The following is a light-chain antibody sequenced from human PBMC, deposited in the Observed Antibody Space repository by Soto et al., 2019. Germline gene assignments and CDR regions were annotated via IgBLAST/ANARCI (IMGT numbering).Light chain of an antibody. CDR1: SSNIGSNY. J-gene: IGLJ2*01. CDR2: RNN. V-gene: IGLV1-47*01. CDR3: AAWDDSLSVL. Sequence: QSLLTQPPSASGTPGQRVTISCSGSSSNIGSNYVYWYQQLPGTAPKLLIYRNNQRPSGVPDRFSGSKSGTSASLAISGLRYEDEADYYCAAWDDSLSVLFGGGTKLTVL.